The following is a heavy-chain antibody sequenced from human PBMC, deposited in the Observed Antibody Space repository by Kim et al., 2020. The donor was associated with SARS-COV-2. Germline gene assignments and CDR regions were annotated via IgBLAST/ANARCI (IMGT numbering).Heavy chain of an antibody. CDR1: GFTVSSNY. J-gene: IGHJ2*01. CDR3: ARVNWWYFYL. CDR2: SYSGGST. V-gene: IGHV3-66*01. D-gene: IGHD1-20*01. Sequence: GGSLRLSCAASGFTVSSNYMCWVRQGPRKGLEWVSVSYSGGSTYYADSVTGRFTISIDNSKNTQYLQLNSLRAAATAAYYCARVNWWYFYLWGRGTLVTV.